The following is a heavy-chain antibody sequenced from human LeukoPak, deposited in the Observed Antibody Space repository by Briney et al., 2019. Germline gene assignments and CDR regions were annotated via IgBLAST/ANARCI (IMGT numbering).Heavy chain of an antibody. Sequence: ASVKVSCKASGYTFTGYYMHWVRQAPGQGLEWMGRINPNSGGTNYAQKFQGRVTMTRDTSISTAYMELSRLRSDDTAVYYCARVNSSGYYSDYWGQGTLVTVSS. V-gene: IGHV1-2*06. CDR3: ARVNSSGYYSDY. J-gene: IGHJ4*02. D-gene: IGHD3-22*01. CDR1: GYTFTGYY. CDR2: INPNSGGT.